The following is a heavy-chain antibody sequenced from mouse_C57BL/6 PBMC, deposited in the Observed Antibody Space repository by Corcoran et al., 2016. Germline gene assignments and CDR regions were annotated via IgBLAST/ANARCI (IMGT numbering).Heavy chain of an antibody. CDR1: GYTFTDYY. Sequence: EVQLQQSGPELVKPEASVKISCKASGYTFTDYYMNWVKQSHGKSLEWIGDINPNNGGTSYNQKFKGKATLTVDKSSSTAYMELRSLTSEDSAVYYCARSYYYGSSYWFAYWGQGTLVTVSA. J-gene: IGHJ3*01. D-gene: IGHD1-1*01. CDR3: ARSYYYGSSYWFAY. V-gene: IGHV1-26*01. CDR2: INPNNGGT.